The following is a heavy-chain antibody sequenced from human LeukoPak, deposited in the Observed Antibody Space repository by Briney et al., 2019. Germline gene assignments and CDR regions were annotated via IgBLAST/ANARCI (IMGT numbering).Heavy chain of an antibody. D-gene: IGHD5-12*01. Sequence: TGGSLRLSCAASGFTFSSYGMHWVRQAPGKGLEWVAVIWYDGSNKYYADSVKGRFTISRDNSKNTLYLQMNSLRAEDTAVYYCARGMATYGPFDYWGQGTLVTVSS. J-gene: IGHJ4*02. CDR3: ARGMATYGPFDY. V-gene: IGHV3-33*01. CDR1: GFTFSSYG. CDR2: IWYDGSNK.